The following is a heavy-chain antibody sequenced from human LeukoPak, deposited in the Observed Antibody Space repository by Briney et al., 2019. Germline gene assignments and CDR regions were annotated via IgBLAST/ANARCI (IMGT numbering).Heavy chain of an antibody. CDR3: AREAGSTPDYYYGMDV. CDR1: GYTFTSYG. J-gene: IGHJ6*02. Sequence: GASVKVSCKASGYTFTSYGISWVRQAPGQGLEWMGWISAYNGNTNYAQKLQGRVTMTTDTSTSTAYMELWSLRSDDTAVYYCAREAGSTPDYYYGMDVWGQGTTVTVSS. D-gene: IGHD4-23*01. CDR2: ISAYNGNT. V-gene: IGHV1-18*01.